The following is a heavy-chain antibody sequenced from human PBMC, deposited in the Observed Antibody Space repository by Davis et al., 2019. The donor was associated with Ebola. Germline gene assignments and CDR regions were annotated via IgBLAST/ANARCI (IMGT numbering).Heavy chain of an antibody. J-gene: IGHJ4*02. CDR2: IKQDGSER. Sequence: PGGSLRLSCAASGFTFSTYWMSWVRQAPGKGLEWVANIKQDGSERYYVDSVKGRFTISRDNAKNSLYLQMNSLRAEDTAVYYCATLGRFCRGGICYSFDSWGQGTLVTVSS. CDR1: GFTFSTYW. V-gene: IGHV3-7*01. D-gene: IGHD2-15*01. CDR3: ATLGRFCRGGICYSFDS.